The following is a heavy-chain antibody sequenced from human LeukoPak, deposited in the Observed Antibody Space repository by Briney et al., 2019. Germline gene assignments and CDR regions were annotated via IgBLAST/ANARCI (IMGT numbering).Heavy chain of an antibody. Sequence: SVKVSCKASGGTFSSYAISWVRQAPGQGLEWMGGTIPIFGTANYAQKFQGRVTITTDESTSTAYMELSSLRSEDTAVYYCARGPDTAMAEGSFDYWGQGTLVTVSS. D-gene: IGHD5-18*01. V-gene: IGHV1-69*05. CDR3: ARGPDTAMAEGSFDY. J-gene: IGHJ4*02. CDR2: TIPIFGTA. CDR1: GGTFSSYA.